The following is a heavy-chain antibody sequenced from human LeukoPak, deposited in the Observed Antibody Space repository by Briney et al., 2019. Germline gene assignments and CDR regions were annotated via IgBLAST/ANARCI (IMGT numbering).Heavy chain of an antibody. D-gene: IGHD3/OR15-3a*01. CDR2: ICAYNGNT. Sequence: ASVKVSCKASGYTFTSYGISWVRQAPGQGLEWMGWICAYNGNTNYAQKLQGRVTMTTDTSTSTAYMELRSLRSDDTAVYYCARGRYDFWSGYQGDAFDIWGQGTMVTVSS. CDR3: ARGRYDFWSGYQGDAFDI. V-gene: IGHV1-18*01. J-gene: IGHJ3*02. CDR1: GYTFTSYG.